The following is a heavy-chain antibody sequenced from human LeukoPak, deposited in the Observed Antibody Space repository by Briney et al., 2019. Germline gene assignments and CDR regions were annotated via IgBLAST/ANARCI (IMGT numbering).Heavy chain of an antibody. CDR3: ARDRIRAVAGSGYFDY. V-gene: IGHV3-23*01. J-gene: IGHJ4*02. CDR2: ISGSGGST. CDR1: GFTFSSYG. D-gene: IGHD6-19*01. Sequence: GGSLRLSCAASGFTFSSYGMSWVRQAPGKGLEWVSAISGSGGSTYYADSVKGRVTISRDNSKNTLYLQMNSLRAEDTAVYYCARDRIRAVAGSGYFDYWGQGTLVTVSS.